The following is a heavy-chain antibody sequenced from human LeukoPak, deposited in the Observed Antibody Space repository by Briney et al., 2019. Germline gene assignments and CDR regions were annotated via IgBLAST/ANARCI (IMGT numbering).Heavy chain of an antibody. CDR3: ARHMEYCSGGSCYRHYYYYGMDV. Sequence: SETLSLTCTVSGGSISSYYWSWIRQPPGKGLEWIGYIYYSGSTNYNPSLKSRVTISVGTSKNQFSLKLSSVTAADTAVYYCARHMEYCSGGSCYRHYYYYGMDVWGQGTTVTVSS. J-gene: IGHJ6*02. CDR1: GGSISSYY. CDR2: IYYSGST. V-gene: IGHV4-59*08. D-gene: IGHD2-15*01.